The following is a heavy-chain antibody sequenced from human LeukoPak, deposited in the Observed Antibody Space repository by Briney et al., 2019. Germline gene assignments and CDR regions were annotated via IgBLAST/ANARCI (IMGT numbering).Heavy chain of an antibody. Sequence: GGSLRRSCAASGFTFSNYWMTWVRQAPGKGLEWVAHINQDGSEEHYMDSVKARFTISRDNAKNSLSLQMNSLRAGDTAVYYCVRDGGVSGYDLLDYWGQGTLVTVSS. CDR1: GFTFSNYW. CDR2: INQDGSEE. D-gene: IGHD5-12*01. V-gene: IGHV3-7*01. CDR3: VRDGGVSGYDLLDY. J-gene: IGHJ4*02.